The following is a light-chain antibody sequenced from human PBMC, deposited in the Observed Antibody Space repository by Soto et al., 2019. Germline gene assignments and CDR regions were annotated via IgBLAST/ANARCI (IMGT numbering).Light chain of an antibody. CDR1: QGISNW. Sequence: DIQMTQSPSSVSASAGDRVTITCRASQGISNWLAWYQQKPGKAPKLLIYGASSLQSGVPSRFSGSASGTDFSLTISSLQPADFATYYCQQTNSFPLTFGPGTKVDIE. CDR2: GAS. V-gene: IGKV1-12*01. CDR3: QQTNSFPLT. J-gene: IGKJ3*01.